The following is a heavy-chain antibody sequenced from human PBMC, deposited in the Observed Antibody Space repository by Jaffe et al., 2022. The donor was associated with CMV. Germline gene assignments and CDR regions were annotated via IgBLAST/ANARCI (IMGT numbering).Heavy chain of an antibody. Sequence: EVQLVESGGGLVKPGGSLRLSCAASGFTFSSYSMNWVRQAPGKGLEWVSSISSSSSYIYYADSVKGRFTISRDNAKNSLYLQMNSLRAEDTAVYYCARVTGTTLPFYYYYMDVWGKGTTVTVSS. D-gene: IGHD1-7*01. CDR3: ARVTGTTLPFYYYYMDV. V-gene: IGHV3-21*01. CDR2: ISSSSSYI. J-gene: IGHJ6*03. CDR1: GFTFSSYS.